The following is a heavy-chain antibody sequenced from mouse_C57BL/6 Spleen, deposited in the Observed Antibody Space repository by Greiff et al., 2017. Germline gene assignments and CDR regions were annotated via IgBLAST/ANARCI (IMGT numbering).Heavy chain of an antibody. J-gene: IGHJ2*01. D-gene: IGHD2-1*01. CDR3: SRVYSYYY. Sequence: QVHVKQPGAELVKPGASVKMSCKASGYTFTSYWITWVKQRPGHGLAWIGDIYPGSGSTNYNEKFKSKATLTVDTSSSTADMQRSSLTSEDAAVYYCSRVYSYYYWGQGTTLTVSS. CDR2: IYPGSGST. CDR1: GYTFTSYW. V-gene: IGHV1-55*01.